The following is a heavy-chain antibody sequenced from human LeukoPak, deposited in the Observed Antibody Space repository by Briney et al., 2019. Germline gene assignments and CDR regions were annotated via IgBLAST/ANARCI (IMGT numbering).Heavy chain of an antibody. D-gene: IGHD3-22*01. CDR2: TKQDETEK. CDR3: ARNRQWLLADY. Sequence: GSLRLSCAASGFTFTNYWMSWVRQAPGKGLEWVANTKQDETEKHYADSVKGRFTISRDNAQNSLYLQMNSLRAEDTAVYFCARNRQWLLADYWGQGTVVTVSS. V-gene: IGHV3-7*04. J-gene: IGHJ4*02. CDR1: GFTFTNYW.